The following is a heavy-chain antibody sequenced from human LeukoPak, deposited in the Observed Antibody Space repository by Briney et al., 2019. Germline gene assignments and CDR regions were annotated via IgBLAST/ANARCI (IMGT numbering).Heavy chain of an antibody. V-gene: IGHV4-34*01. D-gene: IGHD5-24*01. CDR1: GGSFSGYY. CDR2: INHSGST. Sequence: PSETLSLTCAVYGGSFSGYYWSWIRQPPGKGLEWIGEINHSGSTNYNPSLKSRVTISVDTSKNQFSLKLSSVTAADTAVYYCARERRPHYWYFDLWGRGTLVTVSS. CDR3: ARERRPHYWYFDL. J-gene: IGHJ2*01.